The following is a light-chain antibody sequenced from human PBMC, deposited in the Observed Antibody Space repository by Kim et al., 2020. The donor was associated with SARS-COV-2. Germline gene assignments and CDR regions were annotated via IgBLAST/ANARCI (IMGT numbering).Light chain of an antibody. CDR1: QNINSH. V-gene: IGKV1-39*01. CDR3: HQTYITPLP. CDR2: VAS. Sequence: DIEMTQSPSSLSASVGDRVTISCRTSQNINSHLNWYHQKPGRAPKRLVYVASTLQGGVPSRVSGSGSETDFTLTISSLQPEDFAAYFWHQTYITPLPFGPGTKVDIK. J-gene: IGKJ3*01.